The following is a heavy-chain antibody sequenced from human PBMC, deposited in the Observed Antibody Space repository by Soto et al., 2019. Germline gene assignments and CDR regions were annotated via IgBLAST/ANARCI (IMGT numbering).Heavy chain of an antibody. J-gene: IGHJ3*02. CDR3: ARLEILRYFDWSLDAFDI. CDR2: IYYSGST. D-gene: IGHD3-9*01. Sequence: SETLSLTCTVSGGSISSYYWSWIRQPPGKGLEWIGSIYYSGSTYYNPSLKSRVTISVDTSKNQFSLKLSSVTAADTAVYYCARLEILRYFDWSLDAFDIWGQGTMVTVSS. CDR1: GGSISSYY. V-gene: IGHV4-59*05.